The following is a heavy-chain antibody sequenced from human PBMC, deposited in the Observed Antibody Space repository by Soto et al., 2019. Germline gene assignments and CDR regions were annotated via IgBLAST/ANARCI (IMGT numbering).Heavy chain of an antibody. J-gene: IGHJ5*02. CDR1: GYTFTSYG. D-gene: IGHD6-13*01. Sequence: QVQLVQSGAEVKKPGASVKVSCKASGYTFTSYGISWVRQAPGQGLEWMGWISAYNVNTNYAQKLQGRVTMTTDTSTRTADLELRSLRADDTAVSYCARKAAAPPWCFDPWGHGTLVTVSS. CDR3: ARKAAAPPWCFDP. CDR2: ISAYNVNT. V-gene: IGHV1-18*04.